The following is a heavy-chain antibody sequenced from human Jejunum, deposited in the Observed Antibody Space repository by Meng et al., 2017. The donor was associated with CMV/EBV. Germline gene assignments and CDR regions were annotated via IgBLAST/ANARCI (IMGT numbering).Heavy chain of an antibody. CDR2: IYYSGRT. D-gene: IGHD3-16*01. CDR1: GGSVSSCNNY. Sequence: QAQLHESGPVLVTPSQTLSLTCTVSGGSVSSCNNYWILIRQPPGKGLEWIGYIYYSGRTYYNPSLESRVTMSVDTSKNQFSLNLNSVTAADTAVYYCASYRKGDGGRGSWGQGTLVTVSS. J-gene: IGHJ5*02. V-gene: IGHV4-30-4*01. CDR3: ASYRKGDGGRGS.